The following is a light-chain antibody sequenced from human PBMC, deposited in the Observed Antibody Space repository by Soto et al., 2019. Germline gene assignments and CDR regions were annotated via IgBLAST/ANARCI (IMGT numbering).Light chain of an antibody. CDR1: QSISSY. J-gene: IGKJ1*01. CDR2: ASS. CDR3: QVSFGSRT. V-gene: IGKV1-39*01. Sequence: DIQMTQSPSSLSASVGDRVTITCRASQSISSYLNWYQHKPGKAPRLLIYASSSFQGGVPSRFSGSGSGTDFTLTISSLQPEDFATYYCQVSFGSRTFGQGTKVDIK.